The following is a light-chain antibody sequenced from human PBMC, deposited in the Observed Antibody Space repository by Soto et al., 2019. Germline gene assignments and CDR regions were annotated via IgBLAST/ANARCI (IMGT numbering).Light chain of an antibody. J-gene: IGLJ2*01. CDR1: SGSIASNY. Sequence: NFMPTQPHSVSESPGKTVTISCTRSSGSIASNYVQWYQQRPGSAPTTVVYEDNQRPSGVPDRFSGSIDSSSNSASLTISGLETEDEADYYCQSYDSSIVVFGGGTQLTVL. CDR2: EDN. V-gene: IGLV6-57*04. CDR3: QSYDSSIVV.